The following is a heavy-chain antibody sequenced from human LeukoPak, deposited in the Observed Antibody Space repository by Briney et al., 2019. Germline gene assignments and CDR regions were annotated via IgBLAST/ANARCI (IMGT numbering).Heavy chain of an antibody. CDR3: ARDDIAVAGTGFDY. V-gene: IGHV3-23*01. CDR2: ISSSGASA. Sequence: AGGSLRLSCVASRFTFISYAMNWVRQAPGKGLQWVSGISSSGASAFYADSVKGRFTISRDKSKNTLYMEMISLRAGDTAVYYCARDDIAVAGTGFDYWGQGTLVTVSS. D-gene: IGHD6-19*01. J-gene: IGHJ4*02. CDR1: RFTFISYA.